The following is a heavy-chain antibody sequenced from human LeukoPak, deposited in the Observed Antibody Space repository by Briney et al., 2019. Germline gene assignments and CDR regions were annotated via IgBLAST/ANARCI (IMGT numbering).Heavy chain of an antibody. V-gene: IGHV1-2*02. J-gene: IGHJ6*02. Sequence: ASVKVSCKASVYTFTGYYMHWVRQAPGQGLEWMGWINPNSGGTNYAQKFQGRVTMTRDTSISTAYMELSRLRSDDTAVYYCARTRIQLWLGYYYGMDVWGQGTTVTVSS. CDR3: ARTRIQLWLGYYYGMDV. CDR2: INPNSGGT. CDR1: VYTFTGYY. D-gene: IGHD5-18*01.